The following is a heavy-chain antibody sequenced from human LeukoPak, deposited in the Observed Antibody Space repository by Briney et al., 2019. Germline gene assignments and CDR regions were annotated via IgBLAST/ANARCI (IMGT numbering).Heavy chain of an antibody. CDR3: SKMRDYYDSAGNDYGDSPYFFDY. Sequence: GGSLRLSCVVSGFMFGNHAMSWVRQAPGKGLEWVSAIGGSGGRTYYAGSVKGRFAISRDNSRNTLYLQMNSLRAEDTAVYSCSKMRDYYDSAGNDYGDSPYFFDYWGQGTLVTVSS. CDR1: GFMFGNHA. CDR2: IGGSGGRT. D-gene: IGHD3-22*01. V-gene: IGHV3-23*01. J-gene: IGHJ4*02.